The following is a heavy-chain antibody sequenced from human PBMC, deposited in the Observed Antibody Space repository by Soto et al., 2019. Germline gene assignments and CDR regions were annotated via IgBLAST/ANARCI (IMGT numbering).Heavy chain of an antibody. CDR2: IYYSGST. Sequence: QVQLQESGPGLVKPSQTLSLTCTVSGGSISSGGYYWSWIRQHPGKGLEWIGYIYYSGSTSYNPTLMSLVTISVDTSKNQFSLKLSAVTAADPAVYYCARDGHPGIAAAFKCFVHWGQGTLVTVSS. V-gene: IGHV4-31*01. CDR1: GGSISSGGYY. CDR3: ARDGHPGIAAAFKCFVH. J-gene: IGHJ5*02. D-gene: IGHD6-13*01.